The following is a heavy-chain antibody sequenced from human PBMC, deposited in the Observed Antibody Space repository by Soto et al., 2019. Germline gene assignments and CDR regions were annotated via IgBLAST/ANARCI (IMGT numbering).Heavy chain of an antibody. J-gene: IGHJ4*02. V-gene: IGHV3-23*01. CDR2: ISGSGGST. CDR3: ATPFQRYCSSTSCYDGKVSFKGFDY. Sequence: GGSLRLSCAASGFTFSSYAMSWVRQAPGKGLEWVSAISGSGGSTYYADSVKGRFTISRDNSKNTLYLQMNSLRAEDTAVYYCATPFQRYCSSTSCYDGKVSFKGFDYWGQGTLVTVSS. D-gene: IGHD2-2*01. CDR1: GFTFSSYA.